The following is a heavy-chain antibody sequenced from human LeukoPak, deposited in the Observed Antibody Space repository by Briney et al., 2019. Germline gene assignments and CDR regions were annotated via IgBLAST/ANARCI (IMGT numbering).Heavy chain of an antibody. V-gene: IGHV3-21*04. CDR2: ISSSSSYI. CDR3: ASAREYCGSAECYEYFQH. Sequence: GGPLRLSCAASGFTFSSYSMNWVRQAPGKGLKWVSSISSSSSYIYYADSVKGRFTISRDNSRNTLFLQMNSLRAEDTALYYCASAREYCGSAECYEYFQHWGQGTLVTVSS. D-gene: IGHD2-21*01. J-gene: IGHJ1*01. CDR1: GFTFSSYS.